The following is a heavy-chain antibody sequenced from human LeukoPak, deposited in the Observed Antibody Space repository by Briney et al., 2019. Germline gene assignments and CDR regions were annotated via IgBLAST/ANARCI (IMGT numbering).Heavy chain of an antibody. J-gene: IGHJ4*02. V-gene: IGHV3-74*01. CDR3: ATGHSYGYDY. D-gene: IGHD5-18*01. CDR1: GLTFSDWW. CDR2: VEGDGRNT. Sequence: GGSLRLSCAASGLTFSDWWMLWVRQAPGKGLVWVGLVEGDGRNTIYADSVKGRFTISRDNAKNPMYLQMNSQRADDSGVYYCATGHSYGYDYWGQGVLVTVSS.